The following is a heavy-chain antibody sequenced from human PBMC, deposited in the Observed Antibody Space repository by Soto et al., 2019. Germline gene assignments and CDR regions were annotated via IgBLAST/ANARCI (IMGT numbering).Heavy chain of an antibody. J-gene: IGHJ4*02. V-gene: IGHV3-33*01. CDR1: GFSFSNYD. Sequence: QVQLVESGGGVVQPGSSLRLSCAASGFSFSNYDMHWVRQAPGKGLEWVALIWYDGSDKNYVDSVKGRFTISRDNSKSTLYLQMSSLRVEDTAVYYCARRHGYTYDYWGQGPLVTVSS. CDR2: IWYDGSDK. D-gene: IGHD5-12*01. CDR3: ARRHGYTYDY.